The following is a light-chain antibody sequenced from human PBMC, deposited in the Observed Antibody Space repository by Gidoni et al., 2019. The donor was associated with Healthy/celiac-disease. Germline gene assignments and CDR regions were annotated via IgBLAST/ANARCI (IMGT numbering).Light chain of an antibody. J-gene: IGLJ3*02. CDR1: SSNIGSNY. Sequence: QSVLPQPPSASATPGQGVTISCSGRSSNIGSNYVYWYQQLPGTAPKLLIYRNNQRPSGVPDRFSGSKYGTTASLAISGLRSEDEADYYCAAWDESLSGWVFGGGTKLTVL. V-gene: IGLV1-47*01. CDR2: RNN. CDR3: AAWDESLSGWV.